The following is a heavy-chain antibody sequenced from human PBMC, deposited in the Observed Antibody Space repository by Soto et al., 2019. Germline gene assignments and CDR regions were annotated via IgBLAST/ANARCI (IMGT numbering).Heavy chain of an antibody. CDR1: GFIFNDHY. CDR2: ISSGGSAI. Sequence: GGSLRLSCAASGFIFNDHYMSWIRQAPRKELDWVSYISSGGSAIYHADSVKGRFTISRDNAKNSLYLEMNSLRAEDTAVYYCARVKECSSTSCYARDAFDIWGQGTMVTVSS. CDR3: ARVKECSSTSCYARDAFDI. J-gene: IGHJ3*02. D-gene: IGHD2-2*01. V-gene: IGHV3-11*01.